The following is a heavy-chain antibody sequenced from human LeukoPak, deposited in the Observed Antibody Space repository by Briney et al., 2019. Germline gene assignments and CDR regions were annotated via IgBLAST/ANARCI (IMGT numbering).Heavy chain of an antibody. Sequence: PSETLSLTCTVSGGSISSYYWSWLRQPAGKGLEWIGRIYTSGSTNYNPSLKSRVTMSVDTSKNQFSLKLSSVTAADTAVYYCAREGITMVSYYYYYMDVWGKGTTVTVSS. V-gene: IGHV4-4*07. J-gene: IGHJ6*03. CDR1: GGSISSYY. CDR2: IYTSGST. CDR3: AREGITMVSYYYYYMDV. D-gene: IGHD3-10*01.